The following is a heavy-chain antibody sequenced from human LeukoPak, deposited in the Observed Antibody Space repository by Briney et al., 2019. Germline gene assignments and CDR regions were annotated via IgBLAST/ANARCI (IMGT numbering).Heavy chain of an antibody. CDR3: ATHSSSSKSEDY. D-gene: IGHD6-6*01. J-gene: IGHJ4*02. Sequence: GGSLRLSCAASGFTFSSYGMHWVRQAPGKGLEWVAVISYDGSNKYYADSVKGRFTISRDNSKNTLYLQMNSLRAEDTAVYYCATHSSSSKSEDYWGQGTLVTVSS. CDR1: GFTFSSYG. V-gene: IGHV3-30*03. CDR2: ISYDGSNK.